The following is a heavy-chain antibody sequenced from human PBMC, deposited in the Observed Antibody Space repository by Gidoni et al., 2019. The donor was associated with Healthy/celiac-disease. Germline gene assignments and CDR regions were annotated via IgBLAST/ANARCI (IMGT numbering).Heavy chain of an antibody. J-gene: IGHJ1*01. CDR1: GGSISSSSYY. D-gene: IGHD3-9*01. V-gene: IGHV4-39*01. Sequence: QLQLQESGPGLVKPSETLSLTCTVSGGSISSSSYYWGWIRQPPGKGLEWIGSIYYSGSTYYNPSLKSRVTISVDTSKNQFSLKLSSVTAADTAVYYCARQYYDILTGYSEYFQHWGQGTLVTVSS. CDR2: IYYSGST. CDR3: ARQYYDILTGYSEYFQH.